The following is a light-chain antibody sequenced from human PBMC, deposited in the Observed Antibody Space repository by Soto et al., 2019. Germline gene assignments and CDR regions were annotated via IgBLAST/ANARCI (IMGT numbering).Light chain of an antibody. CDR1: QSISRS. J-gene: IGKJ1*01. V-gene: IGKV3-15*01. Sequence: EIVLTQSPAILSVSPGERATLSFRASQSISRSLAWYQQKPGQAPRLLIYGASTRATGIPARFSGSGSGTEFTLTISSLQSEDFAVYYCQQYNNWPGTFGQGTKVDI. CDR3: QQYNNWPGT. CDR2: GAS.